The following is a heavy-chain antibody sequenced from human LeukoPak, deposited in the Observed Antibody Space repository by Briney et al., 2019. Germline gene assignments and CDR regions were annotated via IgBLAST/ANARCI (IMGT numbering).Heavy chain of an antibody. CDR2: INPNSGGT. Sequence: GASVKVSCKASGYTFTGYYMHWVRQAPGQGLEWMGWINPNSGGTNYAQKFQGRVTMTRDTSISTAYMELSRLRSDDTAVYYCARDPVVTEYYYYGMDVWGQGTTVTASS. D-gene: IGHD4-23*01. V-gene: IGHV1-2*02. CDR3: ARDPVVTEYYYYGMDV. CDR1: GYTFTGYY. J-gene: IGHJ6*02.